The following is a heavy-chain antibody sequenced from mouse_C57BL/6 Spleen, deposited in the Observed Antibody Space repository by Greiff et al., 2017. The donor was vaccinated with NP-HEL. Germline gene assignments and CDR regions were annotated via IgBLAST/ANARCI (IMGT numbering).Heavy chain of an antibody. CDR2: ISSGSSTI. V-gene: IGHV5-17*01. Sequence: EVMLVESGGGLVKPGGSLKLSCAASGFTFSDYGMHWVRQAPEKGLEWVAYISSGSSTIYYADTVKGRFTISRDNAKNTLFLQMTSLRSEDTAMYYCASEVYYDYDWCAMDYWGQGTSVTVSS. CDR3: ASEVYYDYDWCAMDY. D-gene: IGHD2-4*01. CDR1: GFTFSDYG. J-gene: IGHJ4*01.